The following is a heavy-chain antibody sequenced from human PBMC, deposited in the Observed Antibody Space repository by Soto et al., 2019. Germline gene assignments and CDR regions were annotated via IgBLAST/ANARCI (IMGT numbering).Heavy chain of an antibody. V-gene: IGHV3-21*01. CDR3: ARGGVVTSSYYYYYYMDV. CDR1: GFTFSSYS. J-gene: IGHJ6*03. Sequence: EVQLVESGGGLVKPGGSLRLSCAASGFTFSSYSMNWVRQAPGKGLEWVSSISSSSSYIYYADSVKGRFTISRDNAKNSLYLQMNSLSAEDTAVYYCARGGVVTSSYYYYYYMDVWGKGTTVTVSS. CDR2: ISSSSSYI. D-gene: IGHD3-3*01.